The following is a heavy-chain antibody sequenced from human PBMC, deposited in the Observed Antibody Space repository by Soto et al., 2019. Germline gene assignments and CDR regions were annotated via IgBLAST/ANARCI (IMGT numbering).Heavy chain of an antibody. CDR3: ARDTPHRITIFGVVIIVHYYYGMDV. CDR1: GFTFSSYG. V-gene: IGHV3-48*02. D-gene: IGHD3-3*01. Sequence: PGGSLRLSCAASGFTFSSYGMHWVRQAPGKGLEWVSYISSSSSTIYYADSVKGRFTISRDNAKNSLYLQMNSLRDEDTAVYYCARDTPHRITIFGVVIIVHYYYGMDVWGQGTTVTVSS. J-gene: IGHJ6*02. CDR2: ISSSSSTI.